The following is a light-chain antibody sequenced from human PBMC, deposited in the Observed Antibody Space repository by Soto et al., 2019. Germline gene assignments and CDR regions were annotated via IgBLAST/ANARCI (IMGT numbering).Light chain of an antibody. J-gene: IGKJ1*01. CDR3: MEGTHWPWT. V-gene: IGKV2-30*02. CDR1: QSLIHSDGNTY. CDR2: EVS. Sequence: DVVMTQSPLSLPVTLGQPASISCRSSQSLIHSDGNTYLSWFQQRPGQSPRRLIYEVSDRDSGVPAKFTGNGSGTDFTLKISRVEAEDVGVYYCMEGTHWPWTFGQGTEVEIK.